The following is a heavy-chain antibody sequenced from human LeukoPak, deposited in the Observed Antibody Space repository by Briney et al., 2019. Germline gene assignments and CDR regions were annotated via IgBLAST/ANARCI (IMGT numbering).Heavy chain of an antibody. CDR2: IIPIFGTA. J-gene: IGHJ4*02. V-gene: IGHV1-69*05. CDR1: GGTFSSYA. Sequence: SVKVSCKASGGTFSSYAISWVRQAPGQGLEWMGGIIPIFGTANYAQKFQGRVTITTDESTSTAYMELSSLRSEDTAVYYCGTLLSNGPFDYWGQGSLVTVSS. CDR3: GTLLSNGPFDY.